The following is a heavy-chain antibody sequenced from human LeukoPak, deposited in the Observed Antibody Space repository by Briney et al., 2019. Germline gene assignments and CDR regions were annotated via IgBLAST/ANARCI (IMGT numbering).Heavy chain of an antibody. CDR3: AIVVVVAATAPFDY. D-gene: IGHD2-15*01. Sequence: ASVKVSCKVSGYTLTELSMHWVRQAPGKGLEWMGGFDPEDGETIYAQKFQGRVTMTEDTSTDTAYMELSSLRSEDTAVYYCAIVVVVAATAPFDYWGQGTLVTVSS. CDR1: GYTLTELS. CDR2: FDPEDGET. V-gene: IGHV1-24*01. J-gene: IGHJ4*02.